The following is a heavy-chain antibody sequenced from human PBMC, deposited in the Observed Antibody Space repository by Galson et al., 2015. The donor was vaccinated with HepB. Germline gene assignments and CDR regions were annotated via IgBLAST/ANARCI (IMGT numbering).Heavy chain of an antibody. J-gene: IGHJ1*01. CDR2: IYSGGST. D-gene: IGHD6-13*01. V-gene: IGHV3-53*01. CDR1: GFTVSSNY. Sequence: SLRLSCAASGFTVSSNYMSWVRQAPGKGLEWVSVIYSGGSTYYADSVKGRFTISRDNSKNSLYLQMSSLRAEDTAVYYCARVSTETRYSSWWYEYAEYFQHWGQGTLLPSPQ. CDR3: ARVSTETRYSSWWYEYAEYFQH.